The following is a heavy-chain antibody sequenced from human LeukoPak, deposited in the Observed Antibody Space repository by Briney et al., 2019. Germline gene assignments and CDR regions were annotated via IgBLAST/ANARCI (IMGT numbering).Heavy chain of an antibody. D-gene: IGHD6-19*01. CDR3: ARGSGWLYLDWDY. Sequence: GGSLRLSCAASGFTFSSYSMNWVRQAPGKGLEWVSYISSSSSTIYYADSVKGRFTISRDNTKNSLYLQMNSLRAEDTAVYYCARGSGWLYLDWDYWGQGTLVTVSS. CDR1: GFTFSSYS. V-gene: IGHV3-48*01. J-gene: IGHJ4*02. CDR2: ISSSSSTI.